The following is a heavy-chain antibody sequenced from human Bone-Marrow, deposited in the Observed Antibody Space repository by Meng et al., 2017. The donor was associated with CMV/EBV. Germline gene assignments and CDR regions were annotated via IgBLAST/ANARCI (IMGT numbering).Heavy chain of an antibody. J-gene: IGHJ6*02. V-gene: IGHV1-46*01. Sequence: ASVKVSCKASGYTFTSYYMHWVRQAPGQGLEWMGIINPSGGSTSYAQKFQGRVTMTTVTSTSTAHMELRSLRSDDAAVYYCARDHIRVEWFGAYGMDLWGQGTSVTVSS. CDR1: GYTFTSYY. CDR3: ARDHIRVEWFGAYGMDL. CDR2: INPSGGST. D-gene: IGHD3-10*01.